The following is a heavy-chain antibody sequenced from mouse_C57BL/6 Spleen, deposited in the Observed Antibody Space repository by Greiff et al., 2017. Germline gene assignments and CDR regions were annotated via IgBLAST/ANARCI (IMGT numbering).Heavy chain of an antibody. Sequence: VQLQQPGAELVMPGASVKLSCKASGYTFTSYWMHWVKQRPGQGLEWIGEIDPSDSYTNYNQKFKGKSTLTVDKSSSTAYMQLSSLTSEDSAVYYCARRPNYYGSSYAMDYWGQGTSVTVSS. CDR2: IDPSDSYT. D-gene: IGHD1-1*01. CDR3: ARRPNYYGSSYAMDY. CDR1: GYTFTSYW. J-gene: IGHJ4*01. V-gene: IGHV1-69*01.